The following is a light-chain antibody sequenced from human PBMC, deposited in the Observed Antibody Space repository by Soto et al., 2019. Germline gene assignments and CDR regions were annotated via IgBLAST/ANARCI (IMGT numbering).Light chain of an antibody. Sequence: EIVLTQSAGTLSLYPGERATLSCRASQSVSSSRLAWYRQKPGQAPRLLIYGASSRATGIPDRFSGSGSGTDFTLTISRLEPEDFAVYYCPQYGSSLWTFGQGAKVDI. CDR2: GAS. CDR1: QSVSSSR. CDR3: PQYGSSLWT. V-gene: IGKV3-20*01. J-gene: IGKJ1*01.